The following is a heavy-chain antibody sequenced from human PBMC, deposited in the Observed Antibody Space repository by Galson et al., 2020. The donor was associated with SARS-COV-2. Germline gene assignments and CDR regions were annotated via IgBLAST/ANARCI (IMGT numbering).Heavy chain of an antibody. CDR3: ARARITMIVVVNAFDI. CDR2: IYYSGST. Sequence: SETLSLTCTVSGGSISSGGYYWSWIRQPPGQGLEWIGYIYYSGSTYYNPSLKSRVTISVDTSKNQFSLKLSSVTAADTAVYYCARARITMIVVVNAFDIWGQGTMVTVAS. J-gene: IGHJ3*02. V-gene: IGHV4-31*03. D-gene: IGHD3-22*01. CDR1: GGSISSGGYY.